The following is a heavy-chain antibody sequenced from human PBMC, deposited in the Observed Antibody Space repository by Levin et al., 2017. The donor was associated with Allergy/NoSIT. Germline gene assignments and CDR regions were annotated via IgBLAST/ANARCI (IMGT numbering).Heavy chain of an antibody. V-gene: IGHV3-64*01. Sequence: GGSLRLSCAASGFTFSSYAMHWVRQAPGKGLEYVSAISSNGGSTYYANSVKGRFTISRDNSKNTLYLQMGSLRAEDMAVYYCARSRYYDFWSGLGYYYYGMDVWGQGTTVTVSS. J-gene: IGHJ6*02. CDR2: ISSNGGST. D-gene: IGHD3-3*01. CDR1: GFTFSSYA. CDR3: ARSRYYDFWSGLGYYYYGMDV.